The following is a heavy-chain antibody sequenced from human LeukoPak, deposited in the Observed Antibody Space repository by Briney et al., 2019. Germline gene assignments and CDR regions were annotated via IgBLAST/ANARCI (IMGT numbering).Heavy chain of an antibody. V-gene: IGHV4-31*03. J-gene: IGHJ3*02. D-gene: IGHD3-22*01. CDR2: IYYSGST. CDR1: GGSISSGGYY. CDR3: ARSGYYDSSGYSVTHAFDI. Sequence: SETLSLTCTVSGGSISSGGYYWSWIRQHPGKGLEWIGYIYYSGSTYYNPSLKSRVTISVDTSKNQFSLKLSSVTAADTAVYYCARSGYYDSSGYSVTHAFDIWGQGTMITVSS.